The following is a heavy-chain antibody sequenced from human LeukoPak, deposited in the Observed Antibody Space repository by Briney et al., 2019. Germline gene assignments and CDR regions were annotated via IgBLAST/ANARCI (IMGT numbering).Heavy chain of an antibody. J-gene: IGHJ3*01. CDR1: GYTFTSYG. CDR2: ISAYNGNT. V-gene: IGHV1-18*01. Sequence: AASVTVSCKASGYTFTSYGISWVRQAPGQGLAWMGWISAYNGNTNYAQKLQGRVTMTTDTSTSTAYMELRSLRSDDTAVYYCARSNYYDSSGSAPEDLWGQGTMVTVSS. CDR3: ARSNYYDSSGSAPEDL. D-gene: IGHD3-22*01.